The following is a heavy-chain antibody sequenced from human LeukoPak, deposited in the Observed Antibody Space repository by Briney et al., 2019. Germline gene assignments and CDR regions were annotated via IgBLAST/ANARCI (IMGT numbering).Heavy chain of an antibody. D-gene: IGHD5-24*01. J-gene: IGHJ4*02. Sequence: GGSLRLSCAASGFTFSSYWMSWVRLAPGMGLEWVANIKGDGSQKYYVDSVKGRFTTSRDNAKSSLYLQMNSLRAEDTAVYYCARDWRDGYNQVFDYWGQGTLVTVSS. CDR3: ARDWRDGYNQVFDY. CDR2: IKGDGSQK. CDR1: GFTFSSYW. V-gene: IGHV3-7*01.